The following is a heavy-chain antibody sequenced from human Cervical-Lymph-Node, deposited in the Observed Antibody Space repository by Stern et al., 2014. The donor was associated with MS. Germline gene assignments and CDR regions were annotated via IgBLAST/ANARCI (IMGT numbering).Heavy chain of an antibody. CDR2: IIPIFGAA. D-gene: IGHD2-21*02. V-gene: IGHV1-69*01. CDR1: GGTFSDHA. J-gene: IGHJ5*02. CDR3: ARGAYCGGDCYWGWFDT. Sequence: VQLVQSGVEVKRPGSSVKVSCKASGGTFSDHAFSWVRQAPGHGLEWVGGIIPIFGAADYSQKFQGRVTITADESSITVYMELSSLTSEDTAVYYCARGAYCGGDCYWGWFDTWGQGNLVTVSS.